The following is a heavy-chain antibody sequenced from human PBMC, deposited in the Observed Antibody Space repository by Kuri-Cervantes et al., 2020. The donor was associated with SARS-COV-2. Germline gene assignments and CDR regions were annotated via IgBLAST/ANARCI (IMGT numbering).Heavy chain of an antibody. D-gene: IGHD6-6*01. CDR2: MNPNSGNT. CDR1: GYTFTSYD. V-gene: IGHV1-8*03. J-gene: IGHJ4*02. Sequence: ASVKVSCKASGYTFTSYDINWVRQATGQGLEWMGWMNPNSGNTGYAQKFQGRVTITRNTSISTAYMELSSLRSEDTAVYYCARDQGSSGADFDYWGQGTLVTVSS. CDR3: ARDQGSSGADFDY.